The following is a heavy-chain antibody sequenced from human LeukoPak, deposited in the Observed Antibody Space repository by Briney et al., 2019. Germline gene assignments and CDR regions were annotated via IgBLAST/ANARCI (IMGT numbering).Heavy chain of an antibody. Sequence: SETLSLTFAGSGVSISSISCWTGVRQPPRRGGEWVGGISHSGSTNYSPSLKSRVTVSVGRSKNHFSLNLSSVTAADTGVYYCVGNIVVELWGEGPLVPVPT. J-gene: IGHJ4*02. V-gene: IGHV4-4*02. CDR1: GVSISSISC. D-gene: IGHD2-2*01. CDR2: ISHSGST. CDR3: VGNIVVEL.